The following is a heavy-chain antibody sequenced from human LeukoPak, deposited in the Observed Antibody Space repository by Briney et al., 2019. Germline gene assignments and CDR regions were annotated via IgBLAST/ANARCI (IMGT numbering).Heavy chain of an antibody. V-gene: IGHV1-69*06. CDR3: ARGDIVVVPIRYYYMDV. D-gene: IGHD2-2*01. CDR1: GGTFSSYA. CDR2: IIPIFGTA. Sequence: SVKVSCKASGGTFSSYAISWVRQAPGQGLEWMGGIIPIFGTANYAQKFQGRVTITADKSTSTAYMELSSLRSEDAAVYYCARGDIVVVPIRYYYMDVWGKGTTVTISS. J-gene: IGHJ6*03.